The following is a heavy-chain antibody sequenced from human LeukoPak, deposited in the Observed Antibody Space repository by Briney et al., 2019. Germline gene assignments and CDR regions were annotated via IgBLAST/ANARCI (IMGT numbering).Heavy chain of an antibody. Sequence: SQTLSLTCTVSGGSISSGSYYWSWIRQPAGKGLEWIGRIYTSGSTNYNPSLKSRVTISVDTSKNQFSLKLSSVTAADTAVYYCARGWELLPYDAFDIWGQGTMVTVSS. CDR1: GGSISSGSYY. V-gene: IGHV4-61*02. CDR3: ARGWELLPYDAFDI. D-gene: IGHD1-26*01. CDR2: IYTSGST. J-gene: IGHJ3*02.